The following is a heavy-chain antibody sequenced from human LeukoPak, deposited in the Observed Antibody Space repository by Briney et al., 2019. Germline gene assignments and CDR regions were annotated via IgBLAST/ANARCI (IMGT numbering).Heavy chain of an antibody. V-gene: IGHV4-34*01. J-gene: IGHJ6*02. D-gene: IGHD3-3*01. CDR1: GGSFSGYY. Sequence: SETLSLTCAVYGGSFSGYYWSWIRQPPGKGLEWIGEINHSGSPNYNPSLTSRVTISVDTSKNQFSLKLSSVTAADTAVYYCARGLGVANYYYYGMDVWGQGTTVTVSS. CDR3: ARGLGVANYYYYGMDV. CDR2: INHSGSP.